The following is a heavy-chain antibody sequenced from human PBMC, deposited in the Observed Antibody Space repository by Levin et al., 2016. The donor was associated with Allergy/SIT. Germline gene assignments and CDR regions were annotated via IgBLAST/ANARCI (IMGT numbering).Heavy chain of an antibody. CDR1: GFTFSSHW. J-gene: IGHJ4*02. CDR3: ARGCAVAAPCPTLVY. CDR2: IKQDGSEK. V-gene: IGHV3-7*01. Sequence: GESLKISCTASGFTFSSHWMHWVRQAPGKGPEWVANIKQDGSEKYYVDSVKGRFTISRDNAKSSLDLQLNSLRAEDTAVYYCARGCAVAAPCPTLVYWGQGTLVTVSS. D-gene: IGHD6-19*01.